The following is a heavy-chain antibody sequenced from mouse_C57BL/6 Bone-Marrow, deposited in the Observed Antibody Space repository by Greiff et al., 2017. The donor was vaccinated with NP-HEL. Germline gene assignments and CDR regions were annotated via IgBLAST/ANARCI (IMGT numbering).Heavy chain of an antibody. CDR1: GFNFKNTY. V-gene: IGHV14-3*01. Sequence: EVQLQQSVAELVRPGASVKLSCTASGFNFKNTYMHWVKQRPEQGLEWIGRIDPANGNTKYAPKFQGKATITADTSSNTDYLQLSSLTSEDTAIYYCDRSLAWFAYWGQGTLVTVSA. D-gene: IGHD4-1*01. CDR3: DRSLAWFAY. J-gene: IGHJ3*01. CDR2: IDPANGNT.